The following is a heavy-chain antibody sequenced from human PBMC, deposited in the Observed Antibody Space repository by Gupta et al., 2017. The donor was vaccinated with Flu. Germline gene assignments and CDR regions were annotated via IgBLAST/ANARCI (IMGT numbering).Heavy chain of an antibody. V-gene: IGHV3-33*01. J-gene: IGHJ4*02. CDR3: ARVRFCYSTNCWGYFDH. Sequence: QVQLVESGGGVVQPGRSLRLSCTTSGFVFSSYGMHWVRQAPGKGLEWVAVIWYDGSQKYYGDSVKGRFTISRDNSKNMLYLQMNSLRVEDTAVYFCARVRFCYSTNCWGYFDHWGQGAQVTVSS. CDR2: IWYDGSQK. D-gene: IGHD2-2*01. CDR1: GFVFSSYG.